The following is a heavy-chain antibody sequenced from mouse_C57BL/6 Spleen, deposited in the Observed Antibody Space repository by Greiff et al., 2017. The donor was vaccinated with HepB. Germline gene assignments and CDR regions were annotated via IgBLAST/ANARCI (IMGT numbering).Heavy chain of an antibody. CDR1: GYTFTSYW. CDR3: ARKNFVRYFDV. Sequence: QVQLQQPGAELVMPGASVKLSCKASGYTFTSYWMHWVKQRPGQGLEWIGEIDPSDSYTNYNQKFKGKSTSTVDKSSSTAYMQLSSLTSEDSAVYYCARKNFVRYFDVWGTGTTVTVSS. CDR2: IDPSDSYT. J-gene: IGHJ1*03. V-gene: IGHV1-69*01.